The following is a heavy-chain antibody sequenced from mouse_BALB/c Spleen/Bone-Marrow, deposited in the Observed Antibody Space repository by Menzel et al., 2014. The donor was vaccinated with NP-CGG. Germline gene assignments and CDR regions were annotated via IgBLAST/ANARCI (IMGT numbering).Heavy chain of an antibody. J-gene: IGHJ2*01. V-gene: IGHV1S130*01. Sequence: VQLQQSGSVLVRPGASVKLSCKASGYTFTSSWMHWAKQRPGQGLEWIGEIHPNSGNTNYNEKFKGKATLTVDTSSSTAYVDLSSLTSEDSAVXXXXXXLGRGYYFDYWGQGTTLTVSS. CDR2: IHPNSGNT. CDR1: GYTFTSSW. CDR3: XXXLGRGYYFDY. D-gene: IGHD4-1*01.